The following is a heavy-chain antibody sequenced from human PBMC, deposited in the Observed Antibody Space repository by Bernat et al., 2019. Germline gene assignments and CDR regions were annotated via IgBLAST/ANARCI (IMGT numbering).Heavy chain of an antibody. V-gene: IGHV3-30*03. CDR2: ISYDGSNQ. J-gene: IGHJ5*01. CDR1: GFTFNTYG. CDR3: TRGAEGTYEIFGDLDS. D-gene: IGHD3-3*01. Sequence: QVQLVESGGGVVQPGRSLRLSCAASGFTFNTYGMHWVRQAPGKGLEWVAVISYDGSNQYYADSVKGRFSVSRDNSKNTLYLQMNSLRPDDTAVYYCTRGAEGTYEIFGDLDSWGQGTLVTVSS.